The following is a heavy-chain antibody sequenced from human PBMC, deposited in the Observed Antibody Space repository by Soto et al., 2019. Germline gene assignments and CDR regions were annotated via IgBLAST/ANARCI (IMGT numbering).Heavy chain of an antibody. CDR3: ARGRRYSGRHDASDI. CDR1: GGSIGSYY. CDR2: INYSGST. J-gene: IGHJ3*02. D-gene: IGHD1-26*01. Sequence: SETLSLTCTVSGGSIGSYYWNWIRQPPGKGLEWIGYINYSGSTNYNASLKSRVTISVDASKKQFSLKLSSVTAADTAVYYCARGRRYSGRHDASDIWGQGTMVTVSS. V-gene: IGHV4-59*01.